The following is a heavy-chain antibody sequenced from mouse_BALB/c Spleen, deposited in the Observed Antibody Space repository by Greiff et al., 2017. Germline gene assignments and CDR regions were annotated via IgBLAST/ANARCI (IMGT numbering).Heavy chain of an antibody. J-gene: IGHJ2*01. Sequence: EVQLQQSGPSLVKPSQTLSLTCSVTGDSITSGYWNWIRKFPGNKLEYMGYISYSGSTYYNPSLKSRISITRDTSKNQYYLQLNSVTTEDTATYYCASYDYDGDYFDYWGQGTTLTVSS. CDR1: GDSITSGY. D-gene: IGHD2-4*01. CDR3: ASYDYDGDYFDY. V-gene: IGHV3-8*02. CDR2: ISYSGST.